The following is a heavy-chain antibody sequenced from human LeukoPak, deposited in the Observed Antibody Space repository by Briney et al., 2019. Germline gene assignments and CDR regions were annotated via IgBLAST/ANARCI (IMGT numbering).Heavy chain of an antibody. CDR1: GGALSSDS. J-gene: IGHJ3*01. CDR3: ARGRDYAFDV. V-gene: IGHV3-48*02. Sequence: GGSPRLSCAVSGGALSSDSMNWVRRSPGKGLEWIAHSSIHNGDVNYADSVKGRFTISRDNTKNSLYLQLESLGDEDTGVYYCARGRDYAFDVWGQGTMVTVSS. D-gene: IGHD3-10*01. CDR2: SSIHNGDV.